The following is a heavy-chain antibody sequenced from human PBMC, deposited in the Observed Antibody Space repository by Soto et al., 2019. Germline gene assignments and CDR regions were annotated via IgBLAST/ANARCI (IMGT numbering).Heavy chain of an antibody. V-gene: IGHV1-69*06. J-gene: IGHJ4*02. D-gene: IGHD5-18*01. CDR3: ARVGGTGGYTYGLDY. CDR1: GGTFSSYA. CDR2: IIPVFGTG. Sequence: SVKVSCKASGGTFSSYAISWVRQAPGQGLEWMGGIIPVFGTGIYAQKFQGRVTITADKSTNTAYMELSSLRSEDTAVYFCARVGGTGGYTYGLDYWGQGTLVTSPQ.